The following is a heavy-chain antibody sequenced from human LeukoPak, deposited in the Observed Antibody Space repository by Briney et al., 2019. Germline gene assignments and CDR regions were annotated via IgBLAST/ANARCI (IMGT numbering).Heavy chain of an antibody. Sequence: SQTLSLTCTVSGGSISSGGYYWSWIRQHPGKGLEWIGYIYYSGSTYYNPSLKSRVTISVDTSKNQFSLKLNSVTAADTAVYYCARGVVNDWFDPWGQGTLVTVSS. CDR2: IYYSGST. V-gene: IGHV4-31*03. CDR1: GGSISSGGYY. CDR3: ARGVVNDWFDP. J-gene: IGHJ5*02. D-gene: IGHD3-3*01.